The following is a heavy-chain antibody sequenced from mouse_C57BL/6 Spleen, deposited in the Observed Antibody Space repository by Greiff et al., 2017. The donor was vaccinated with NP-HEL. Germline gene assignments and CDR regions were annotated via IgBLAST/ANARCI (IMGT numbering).Heavy chain of an antibody. V-gene: IGHV14-3*02. D-gene: IGHD5-2*01. CDR1: GYNIKDIY. CDR2: TDPANGNT. Sequence: EVKLVESGAELVKPAASLKLSCTASGYNIKDIYIHWVKQRPEKGLERIRRTDPANGNTKYDPKFQGKATITADTSSNTAYLQLSSLTSEDTAVYYCRISTINAGGQGTTLTVSS. J-gene: IGHJ2*01. CDR3: RISTINA.